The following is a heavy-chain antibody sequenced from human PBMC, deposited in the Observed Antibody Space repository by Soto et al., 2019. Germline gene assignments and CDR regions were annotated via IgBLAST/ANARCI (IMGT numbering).Heavy chain of an antibody. J-gene: IGHJ6*02. V-gene: IGHV3-23*01. D-gene: IGHD3-10*01. CDR1: GFTFSSYA. Sequence: GGSLRLSCAASGFTFSSYAMSWVRQAPGKGLEWVSAISGSGGSTYYADSVKGRFTISRDNSKNTLYLQMNSLKTEDTAVYYCTTDQLLWFGEFLYYYGMDVWGQGTTVTVSS. CDR2: ISGSGGST. CDR3: TTDQLLWFGEFLYYYGMDV.